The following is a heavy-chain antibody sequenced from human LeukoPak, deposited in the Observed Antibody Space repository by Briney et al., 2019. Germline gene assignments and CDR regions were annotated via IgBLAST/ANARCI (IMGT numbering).Heavy chain of an antibody. CDR3: AKGGGYEAQYYYYYLDV. CDR1: GFTFSDYS. D-gene: IGHD5-12*01. Sequence: PGGSLRLSCAASGFTFSDYSMHWVRQAPGKGLNWVAFIRYDGSNKYYADSVKGRFTISRDNSKNTLYLQMKSLRAEDTAVYYCAKGGGYEAQYYYYYLDVWGKGTTVTISS. V-gene: IGHV3-30*02. J-gene: IGHJ6*03. CDR2: IRYDGSNK.